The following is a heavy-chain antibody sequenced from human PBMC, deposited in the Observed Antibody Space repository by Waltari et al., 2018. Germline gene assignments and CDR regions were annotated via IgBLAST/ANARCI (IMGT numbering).Heavy chain of an antibody. CDR2: INCESGGT. Sequence: QAQLVQSGAEVKKPGASVKVSCQASGYSFTDYHIHWVQQSPGQGFEWIGLINCESGGTNYAKKFQGGVTMTRDTSITTVYMELSSLMSDDTAIYYCARVRPSSSWGQGILVTVSS. V-gene: IGHV1-2*02. D-gene: IGHD6-13*01. J-gene: IGHJ4*02. CDR3: ARVRPSSS. CDR1: GYSFTDYH.